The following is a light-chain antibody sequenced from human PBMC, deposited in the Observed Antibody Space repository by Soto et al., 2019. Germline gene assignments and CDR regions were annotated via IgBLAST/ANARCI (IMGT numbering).Light chain of an antibody. CDR3: QQYYSTPRT. CDR1: QRVLYSSNNKNY. Sequence: DIVMTPSPDSLAVSLGERATINCKSSQRVLYSSNNKNYLAWYKQTPGQPPKLLIYWASTRESGVPDRFSGSGSGTDLTLTISSLQAEDVAIYYCQQYYSTPRTFGQGTKV. CDR2: WAS. V-gene: IGKV4-1*01. J-gene: IGKJ1*01.